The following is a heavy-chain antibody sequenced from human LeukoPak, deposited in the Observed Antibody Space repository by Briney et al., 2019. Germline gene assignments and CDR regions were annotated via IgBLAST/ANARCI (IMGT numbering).Heavy chain of an antibody. D-gene: IGHD3-3*02. CDR2: IGCDGMT. V-gene: IGHV3-23*01. CDR1: GFSFYTNA. J-gene: IGHJ4*02. CDR3: AKDLHFWSGIDY. Sequence: GGSLRLSCAASGFSFYTNAMSWVRQAPGKGLEWVSGIGCDGMTHYAPSVKGRFTISRDNSMDTLYLQMNTLGAEDTAIYYCAKDLHFWSGIDYWGLGTLVTVSS.